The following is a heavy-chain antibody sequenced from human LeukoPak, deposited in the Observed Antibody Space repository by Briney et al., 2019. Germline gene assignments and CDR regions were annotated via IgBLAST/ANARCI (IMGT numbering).Heavy chain of an antibody. J-gene: IGHJ1*01. D-gene: IGHD6-19*01. Sequence: GGSLRLSCAASGFTFSTDWMGWVRQAPGKGLEWVANINADGSESYHVASVKGCFTISRSNAKKSLFLLMNSLRVEDTAQYYCIRWGVTAGMQDCGQGTLLSVS. CDR3: IRWGVTAGMQD. CDR1: GFTFSTDW. CDR2: INADGSES. V-gene: IGHV3-7*01.